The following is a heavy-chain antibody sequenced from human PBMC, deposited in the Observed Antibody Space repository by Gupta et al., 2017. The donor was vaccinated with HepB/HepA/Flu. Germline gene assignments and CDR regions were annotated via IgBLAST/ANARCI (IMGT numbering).Heavy chain of an antibody. CDR1: GFAFSDHY. CDR3: AREGTVTASDAFDI. V-gene: IGHV3-11*01. CDR2: IRSTGSTI. D-gene: IGHD2-21*02. J-gene: IGHJ3*02. Sequence: QVQLVESGGGLVKPGGSLRLSRAASGFAFSDHYMTWIRQAPGKGLEWVSHIRSTGSTIYYADSVKGRFTISRDNAKNSLYLQMNSLRAEDTAVYYCAREGTVTASDAFDIWGQGTMVIVSS.